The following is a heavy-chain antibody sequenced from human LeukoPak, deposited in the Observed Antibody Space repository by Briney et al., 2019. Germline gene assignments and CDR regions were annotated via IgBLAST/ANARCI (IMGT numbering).Heavy chain of an antibody. V-gene: IGHV3-23*01. Sequence: GGSLRLSCAASGFSFSTYAMTWLRQAPGKGLEWVSTTTDDGGSTHYADAVKGRLTMSRDNSKNTLYLQLNSLRAEDTAVYYCARDQVGYNSLDYWGQGTLVTVSS. CDR3: ARDQVGYNSLDY. J-gene: IGHJ4*02. CDR1: GFSFSTYA. CDR2: TTDDGGST. D-gene: IGHD5-24*01.